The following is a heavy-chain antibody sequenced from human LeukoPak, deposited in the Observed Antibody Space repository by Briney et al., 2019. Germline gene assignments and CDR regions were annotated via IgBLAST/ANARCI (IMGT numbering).Heavy chain of an antibody. CDR3: ASVVVAATPGDDAFDI. J-gene: IGHJ3*02. CDR2: TNQDGSVK. Sequence: GGSLRLSCKASGFTFNMFWMAWVRQAPGKGLEWVSNTNQDGSVKFYVDSVRDRFAVSRDNAQKSLFLQMNSLRAEDTAVYYCASVVVAATPGDDAFDIWGQGTMVTVSS. V-gene: IGHV3-7*03. CDR1: GFTFNMFW. D-gene: IGHD2-15*01.